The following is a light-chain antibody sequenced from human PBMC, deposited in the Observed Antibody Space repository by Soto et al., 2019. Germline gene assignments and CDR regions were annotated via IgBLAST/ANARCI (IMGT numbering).Light chain of an antibody. J-gene: IGKJ1*01. CDR3: QQYGSSGT. V-gene: IGKV3-20*01. CDR2: DAS. CDR1: HSVNIY. Sequence: SPATLSLYTRERATLSCRASHSVNIYLAWYQQKPGQAPRLLIHDASSRAPGIPARFSGSGSGTDFTLTISRLEPEDFAVYYCQQYGSSGTFGQGTKVDIK.